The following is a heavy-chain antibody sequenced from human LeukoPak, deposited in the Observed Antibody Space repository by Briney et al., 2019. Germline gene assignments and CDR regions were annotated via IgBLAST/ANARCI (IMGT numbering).Heavy chain of an antibody. Sequence: WASVKVSCKASGYTFTTYYMHWVRQAPGQGLEWMGWISAYNGNTNYAQKLQGRVTMTTDTSTNTAYMELRSLRSDDTAVYYCARDRVGATIDYWGQGTLVTVSS. D-gene: IGHD1-26*01. CDR3: ARDRVGATIDY. J-gene: IGHJ4*02. V-gene: IGHV1-18*04. CDR1: GYTFTTYY. CDR2: ISAYNGNT.